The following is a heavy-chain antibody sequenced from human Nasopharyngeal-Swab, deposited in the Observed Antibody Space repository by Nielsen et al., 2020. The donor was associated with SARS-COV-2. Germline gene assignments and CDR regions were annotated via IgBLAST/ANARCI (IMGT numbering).Heavy chain of an antibody. CDR2: IDWHDDK. D-gene: IGHD6-19*01. CDR1: GFSLSTSGMC. Sequence: SGPTLVKPTPTLTLTCPFSGFSLSTSGMCVSWIRQPPGKALEWLALIDWHDDKYYSTSLKTRLTISKDTSKNQVVLTMTNMDPVDTATYYCARSTSSIAVAVNFDYWGQGTLVTVSS. J-gene: IGHJ4*02. V-gene: IGHV2-70*01. CDR3: ARSTSSIAVAVNFDY.